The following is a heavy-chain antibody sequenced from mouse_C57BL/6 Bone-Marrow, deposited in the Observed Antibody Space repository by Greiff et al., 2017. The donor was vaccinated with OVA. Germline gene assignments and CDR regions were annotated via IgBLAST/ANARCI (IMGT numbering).Heavy chain of an antibody. V-gene: IGHV1-69*01. D-gene: IGHD2-12*01. CDR3: ARRVYDGYAMDY. Sequence: QVQLKQPGAELVMPGASVKLSCKASGYTFTSYWMHWVKQRPGQGLEWIGEIDPSDSYTNYNQKFKGKSTLTVDKSSSTAYMQLSSLTSEDSAVYYCARRVYDGYAMDYWGQGTSVTVSS. CDR2: IDPSDSYT. J-gene: IGHJ4*01. CDR1: GYTFTSYW.